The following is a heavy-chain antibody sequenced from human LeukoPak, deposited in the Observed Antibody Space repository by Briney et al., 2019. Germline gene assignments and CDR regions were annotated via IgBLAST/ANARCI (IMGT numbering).Heavy chain of an antibody. D-gene: IGHD5-18*01. CDR2: IIPIFGTA. J-gene: IGHJ4*02. V-gene: IGHV1-69*06. CDR1: GATFSSYA. Sequence: ASVKVSCKASGATFSSYAISWVRQAPGQGLEWMGGIIPIFGTASYAQKFKGRVTITGDKSTSTAYMELSSLRSEDTALYYCARHPMVTNYFDYWGQGTLVTVSS. CDR3: ARHPMVTNYFDY.